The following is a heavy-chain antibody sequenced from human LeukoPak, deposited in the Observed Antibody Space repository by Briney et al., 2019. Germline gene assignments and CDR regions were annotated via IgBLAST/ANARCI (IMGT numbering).Heavy chain of an antibody. V-gene: IGHV1-18*01. Sequence: ASVNVSCKASGYTFTSHDISWVRQAPGQGLEWMGWIGPHNGNTNYAQKLQGRVTMTTDTSTSTAYMELRSLTSDDTAVYYCARGSSSSWYVWGQGTLVTVSS. D-gene: IGHD6-13*01. J-gene: IGHJ4*02. CDR3: ARGSSSSWYV. CDR1: GYTFTSHD. CDR2: IGPHNGNT.